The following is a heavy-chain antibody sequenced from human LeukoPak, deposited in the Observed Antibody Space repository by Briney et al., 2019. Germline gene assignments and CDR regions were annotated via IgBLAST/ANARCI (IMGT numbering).Heavy chain of an antibody. V-gene: IGHV4-30-4*01. CDR3: ARGAAVTHYGMDV. Sequence: SQTLSLTCTVSGGSISSGDYYWSWIRQPPGKGLEWVGYISYSGSTYYKPSLKSRVTISVDTSKNQFSLKLSSVTAADTAVYYCARGAAVTHYGMDVWGQGTTVAVSS. CDR2: ISYSGST. J-gene: IGHJ6*02. D-gene: IGHD4-17*01. CDR1: GGSISSGDYY.